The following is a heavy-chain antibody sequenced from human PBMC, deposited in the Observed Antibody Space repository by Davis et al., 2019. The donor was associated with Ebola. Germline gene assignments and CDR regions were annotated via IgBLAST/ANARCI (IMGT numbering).Heavy chain of an antibody. Sequence: PGGSLRLSCAASGFTFSDHTMDWFRQPPGAGLEWVARTRYKAASHSTEYAPSVKGRFTISRDDSQNSLYLQMNSLRTEDTAIYFCARDSRNYFFDYWGQGILVTVSS. CDR1: GFTFSDHT. CDR3: ARDSRNYFFDY. J-gene: IGHJ4*02. CDR2: TRYKAASHST. V-gene: IGHV3-72*01. D-gene: IGHD2-2*01.